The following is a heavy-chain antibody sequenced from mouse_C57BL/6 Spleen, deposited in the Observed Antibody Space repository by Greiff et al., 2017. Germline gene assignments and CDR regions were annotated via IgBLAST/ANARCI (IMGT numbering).Heavy chain of an antibody. J-gene: IGHJ4*01. Sequence: VQLKESGGGLVQPGGSMKLSCVASGFTFSNYWMNWVRQSPEKGLEWVAQIRLKSDNYATHYAESVKGRFTISRDDSKSSVYLQMNNLRAEDTGIYYCTKYSDYGGRYAMDYWGQGTSVTVSS. CDR2: IRLKSDNYAT. CDR3: TKYSDYGGRYAMDY. V-gene: IGHV6-3*01. CDR1: GFTFSNYW. D-gene: IGHD2-13*01.